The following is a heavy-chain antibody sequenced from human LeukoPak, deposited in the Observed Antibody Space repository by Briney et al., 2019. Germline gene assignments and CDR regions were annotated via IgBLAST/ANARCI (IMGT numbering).Heavy chain of an antibody. CDR2: IYASGDT. Sequence: GGSLRLSCAASRISVSNNYMSWVRQAPGKGLEFVSVIYASGDTFYADSVKGRFTISRDSSKNTLYLHMSSLTPEDTAVYYCAQARSSSGYGPLGFYWGQGTLVTVSS. CDR1: RISVSNNY. J-gene: IGHJ1*01. V-gene: IGHV3-53*01. D-gene: IGHD5-12*01. CDR3: AQARSSSGYGPLGFY.